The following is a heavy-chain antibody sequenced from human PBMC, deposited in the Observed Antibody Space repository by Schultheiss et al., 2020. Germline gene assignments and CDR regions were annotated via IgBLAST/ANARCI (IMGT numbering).Heavy chain of an antibody. V-gene: IGHV1-46*01. CDR2: INPSGGST. CDR1: GYTFTSYY. D-gene: IGHD6-19*01. CDR3: ARSSSGWSAGGY. Sequence: GGSLRLSCKASGYTFTSYYMHWVRQAPGQGLEWMGIINPSGGSTSYAQKFQGRVTMTRDTSTSTVYMELSSLRSEDTAVYYCARSSSGWSAGGYWGQGTLVTVSS. J-gene: IGHJ4*02.